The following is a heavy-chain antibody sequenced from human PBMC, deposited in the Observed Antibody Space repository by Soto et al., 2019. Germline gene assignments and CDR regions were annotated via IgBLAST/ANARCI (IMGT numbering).Heavy chain of an antibody. CDR3: ARDRYCSGGSCYPAGYYYGMDV. V-gene: IGHV3-53*01. Sequence: EVQLVESGGGLIQPGGSLRLSCAASGLTVSSNYMSWVRQAPGKGLEWVSVIYSGGSTYYADSVKGRFTISRDNSKNTLYLQMNSLRAEDTAVYYCARDRYCSGGSCYPAGYYYGMDVWGQGTTVTVSS. J-gene: IGHJ6*02. CDR1: GLTVSSNY. CDR2: IYSGGST. D-gene: IGHD2-15*01.